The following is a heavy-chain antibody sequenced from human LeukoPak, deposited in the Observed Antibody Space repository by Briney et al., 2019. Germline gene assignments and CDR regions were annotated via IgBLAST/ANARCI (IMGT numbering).Heavy chain of an antibody. Sequence: PGGSLRLSCAASGFTFSSYAMSWVRQAPGKGLEWVSAISGSGGSTYYADSVKGRFTISRDNSKNTLYLQMNSLRAEDTAVYYCAKDRSVVVAASTFDYWGQGTLVTVSS. V-gene: IGHV3-23*01. CDR3: AKDRSVVVAASTFDY. J-gene: IGHJ4*02. CDR1: GFTFSSYA. CDR2: ISGSGGST. D-gene: IGHD2-15*01.